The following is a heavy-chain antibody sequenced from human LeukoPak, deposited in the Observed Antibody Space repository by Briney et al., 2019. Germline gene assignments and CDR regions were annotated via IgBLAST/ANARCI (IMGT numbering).Heavy chain of an antibody. V-gene: IGHV4-61*02. Sequence: SETLSLTCTVSGGSISSGSYYWSWIRQPAGKGLEWIGRIYTSGSTNYNPSLKSRVTISVDTSKNPFSLKLSSVTAADTAVYYCARDETVGYFDYWGQGTLVTVSS. D-gene: IGHD1-1*01. CDR1: GGSISSGSYY. CDR3: ARDETVGYFDY. CDR2: IYTSGST. J-gene: IGHJ4*02.